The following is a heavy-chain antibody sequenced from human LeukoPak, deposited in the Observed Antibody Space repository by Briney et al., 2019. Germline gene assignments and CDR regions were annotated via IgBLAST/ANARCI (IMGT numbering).Heavy chain of an antibody. CDR1: GFTFSSYS. CDR2: ISSSSSYI. J-gene: IGHJ4*02. Sequence: GGSLRLSCAASGFTFSSYSMNWVRQAPGKGLEWVSSISSSSSYIYYADSVKGRFTISRDNAKNSLYLQMNSLRAEDTAVYYCAGASGAYTAMATFDYWGQGTLVTVSS. D-gene: IGHD5-18*01. V-gene: IGHV3-21*01. CDR3: AGASGAYTAMATFDY.